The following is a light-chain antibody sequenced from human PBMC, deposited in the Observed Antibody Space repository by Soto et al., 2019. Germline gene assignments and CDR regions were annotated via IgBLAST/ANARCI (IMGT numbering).Light chain of an antibody. CDR1: SSDVGSYNL. V-gene: IGLV2-23*01. Sequence: QSALTQPASVSGSPGQSITISCTGTSSDVGSYNLVSWYQQHPGKAPKLMMYEGSKRPSGVSNRFSGSKSGNTASLTISGLQAEDEDDYHCCSYAGSSTYVVFGGGTKLPVL. CDR3: CSYAGSSTYVV. J-gene: IGLJ2*01. CDR2: EGS.